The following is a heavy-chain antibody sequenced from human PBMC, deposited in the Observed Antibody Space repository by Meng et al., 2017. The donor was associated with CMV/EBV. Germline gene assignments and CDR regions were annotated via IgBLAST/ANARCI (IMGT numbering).Heavy chain of an antibody. D-gene: IGHD6-19*01. CDR2: TYYRSKWYN. V-gene: IGHV6-1*01. Sequence: LRLSCAISGDSASSNSAAWNWIRQSPSRGLEWLGRTYYRSKWYNDYAVSVKSRITINPDTSKNQFSLQLNSATPEDTAVYYCAREDSSGWYEGPFDYWGQGTLVTVSS. CDR1: GDSASSNSAA. J-gene: IGHJ4*02. CDR3: AREDSSGWYEGPFDY.